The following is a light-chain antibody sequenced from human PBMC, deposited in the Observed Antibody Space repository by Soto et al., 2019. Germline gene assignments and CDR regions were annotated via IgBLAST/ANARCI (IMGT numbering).Light chain of an antibody. Sequence: QSVLTQSPSASATPGQRVTISCSGSSSNIGTNYVYWYKQLPGTAPKLLIYQNNQRPSGVPDRISGSKYGTSASLAIGGLRCEDEGEYYWTAWDARLSGPVLGGGTKLTVL. V-gene: IGLV1-47*01. CDR3: TAWDARLSGPV. CDR2: QNN. CDR1: SSNIGTNY. J-gene: IGLJ3*02.